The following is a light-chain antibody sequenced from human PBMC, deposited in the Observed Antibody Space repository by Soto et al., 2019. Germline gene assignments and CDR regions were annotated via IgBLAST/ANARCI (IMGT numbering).Light chain of an antibody. J-gene: IGKJ4*02. CDR2: GAS. Sequence: EIVMTQSPATLSVSPGERATLSCRASQSVSSNLAWYQQKPGQAPRLLIYGASTRATGIPARFSGSGSGTEFTLTISSLQSEDFAVYYGQQYNNWPPWAFGGGTKVEIK. CDR1: QSVSSN. CDR3: QQYNNWPPWA. V-gene: IGKV3-15*01.